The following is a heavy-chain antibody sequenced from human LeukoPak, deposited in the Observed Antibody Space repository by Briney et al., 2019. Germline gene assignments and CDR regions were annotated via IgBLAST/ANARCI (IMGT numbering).Heavy chain of an antibody. CDR1: GFTFSSYW. J-gene: IGHJ4*02. CDR2: INTDGSST. Sequence: PGGSLRLSCAASGFTFSSYWMHWVRQAPGKGLVWVSRINTDGSSTSYADSVKGRFTISRDNAKNTLYLQMNSLRAEDTAVYYCAKDRVVDSSGWYFSYFDYWGQGTLVTVSS. V-gene: IGHV3-74*01. CDR3: AKDRVVDSSGWYFSYFDY. D-gene: IGHD6-19*01.